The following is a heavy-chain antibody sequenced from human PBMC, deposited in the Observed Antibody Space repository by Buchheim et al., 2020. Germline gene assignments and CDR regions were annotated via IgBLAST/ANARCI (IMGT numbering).Heavy chain of an antibody. Sequence: QVQVVESGGGVVQPGGSPRLSCGASGFSFRDYGMHWVRQAPGKGLEWVAVISYDGSKKYYGDSVKGRFTISRDNSKNMVFLKMNSLRVEDTAVYYCTKDFYYGSGDYDSRMGYFFGMDVWGPGTTGTVSS. V-gene: IGHV3-30*18. D-gene: IGHD3-10*01. J-gene: IGHJ6*02. CDR1: GFSFRDYG. CDR3: TKDFYYGSGDYDSRMGYFFGMDV. CDR2: ISYDGSKK.